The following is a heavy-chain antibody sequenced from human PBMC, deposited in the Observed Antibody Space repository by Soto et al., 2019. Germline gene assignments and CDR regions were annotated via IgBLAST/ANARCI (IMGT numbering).Heavy chain of an antibody. Sequence: SLRLSCAASGFTFSSYSMNWVRQAPGKGLEWVSSISSSSSYIYYADSVKGRFTISRDNAKNSLYLQMNSLRAEDTAVYYCARGPIVVVPVKLEYYYYGMDVWGQGTTVTV. J-gene: IGHJ6*02. D-gene: IGHD2-2*01. V-gene: IGHV3-21*01. CDR2: ISSSSSYI. CDR3: ARGPIVVVPVKLEYYYYGMDV. CDR1: GFTFSSYS.